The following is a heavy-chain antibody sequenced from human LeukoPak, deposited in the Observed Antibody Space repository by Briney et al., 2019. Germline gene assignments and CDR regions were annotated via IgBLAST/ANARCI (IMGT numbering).Heavy chain of an antibody. CDR1: GGSFSGYY. J-gene: IGHJ6*03. Sequence: SETLSLTCAVYGGSFSGYYWSWIRQPPGKGLEWSGEINHSGSTNYNPSLKSRVTISVDTYKNPFSLKLSSVTAADTAVYYCAREGGGIAAADPYYYYYYYMDVWGKGTTVTVSS. CDR2: INHSGST. V-gene: IGHV4-34*01. D-gene: IGHD6-13*01. CDR3: AREGGGIAAADPYYYYYYYMDV.